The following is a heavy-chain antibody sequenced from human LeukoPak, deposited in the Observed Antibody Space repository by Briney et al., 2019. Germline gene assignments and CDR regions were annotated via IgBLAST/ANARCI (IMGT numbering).Heavy chain of an antibody. CDR3: ARLRYDFVWGSYDY. V-gene: IGHV3-7*01. Sequence: PGGSLRLSCAASGFTFSRDWMSWVRQAPGKGLEWVAYINQDGREKYYVDSVKGRFTISRDNAKNSLYLQMNSLRAEDTAVYYCARLRYDFVWGSYDYWGQGTLVTVSS. CDR1: GFTFSRDW. J-gene: IGHJ4*02. D-gene: IGHD3-16*01. CDR2: INQDGREK.